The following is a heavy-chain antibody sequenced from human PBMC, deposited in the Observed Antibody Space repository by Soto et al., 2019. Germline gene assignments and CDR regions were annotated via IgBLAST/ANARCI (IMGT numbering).Heavy chain of an antibody. J-gene: IGHJ5*02. V-gene: IGHV4-59*01. CDR3: ARVGGYCTNGICYSWWFDP. Sequence: SETLSLTCTVSGGSISSYYWSWIRQPPGKGLEWIGYIYYSGSTNYNPSLKSRVTISVDTSKNQFSLKLSSVTAADTAVYYCARVGGYCTNGICYSWWFDPWGQGTLVTV. D-gene: IGHD2-8*01. CDR2: IYYSGST. CDR1: GGSISSYY.